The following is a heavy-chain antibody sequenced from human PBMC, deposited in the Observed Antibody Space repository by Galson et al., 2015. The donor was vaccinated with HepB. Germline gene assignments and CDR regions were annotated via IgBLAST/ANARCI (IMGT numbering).Heavy chain of an antibody. CDR3: AKARSGIVAAATNY. CDR2: ISDSGGST. V-gene: IGHV3-23*01. J-gene: IGHJ4*02. D-gene: IGHD6-13*01. CDR1: GFTFDNYA. Sequence: SLRLSCAASGFTFDNYAMSWVRQAPGKGLEWVSVISDSGGSTYYAESVPGRFTISRHNSENTLYLQINSLRVEDTAIYYCAKARSGIVAAATNYWGQGTLVTVSS.